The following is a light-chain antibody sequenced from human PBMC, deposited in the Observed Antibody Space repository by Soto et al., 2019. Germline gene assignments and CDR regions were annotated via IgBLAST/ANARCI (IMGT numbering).Light chain of an antibody. Sequence: QSVLTQPPSVSGAPGQRVTISCTGSSSNIGAGYDVHWYQQLPGTAPKLLIYGNSNRPSGVPDRFSGSKSGTSASLAITGLQAEDEADYYCSSYTSSSTPFDVFGTGTKLTVL. CDR2: GNS. V-gene: IGLV1-40*01. J-gene: IGLJ1*01. CDR1: SSNIGAGYD. CDR3: SSYTSSSTPFDV.